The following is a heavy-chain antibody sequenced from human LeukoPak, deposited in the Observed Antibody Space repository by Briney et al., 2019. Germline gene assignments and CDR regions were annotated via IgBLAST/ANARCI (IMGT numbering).Heavy chain of an antibody. CDR3: ARSGRSSLEVAFDI. CDR2: IIPIFGTA. V-gene: IGHV1-69*06. J-gene: IGHJ3*02. Sequence: SVKVSCKASGGTFSSYAISWVRQAPGQGLEWMGGIIPIFGTANYAQKFQGRVTITADKSTSTAYMELSSLRSEDTAVYYCARSGRSSLEVAFDIWDQGTMVTVSS. CDR1: GGTFSSYA. D-gene: IGHD3-10*01.